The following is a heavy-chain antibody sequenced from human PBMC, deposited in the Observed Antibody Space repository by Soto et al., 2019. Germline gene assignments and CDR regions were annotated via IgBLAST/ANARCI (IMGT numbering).Heavy chain of an antibody. CDR2: IYHSETA. CDR1: GASISSSNW. Sequence: PWETLSLTCTISGASISSSNWWSWVRQPPGKGLEWIGDIYHSETANYNPSLQSRVTISLDKPKNQFSLKLKSATATDTATYFCARWDAGDYFDAWGQGTLVTVSS. D-gene: IGHD4-17*01. J-gene: IGHJ5*02. CDR3: ARWDAGDYFDA. V-gene: IGHV4-4*02.